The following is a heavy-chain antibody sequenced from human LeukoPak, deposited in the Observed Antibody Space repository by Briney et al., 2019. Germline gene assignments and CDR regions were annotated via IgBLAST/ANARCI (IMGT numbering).Heavy chain of an antibody. CDR1: GGSISSYY. CDR2: IYYSGST. D-gene: IGHD2-2*01. CDR3: ARTATPAAGLAFDI. J-gene: IGHJ3*02. Sequence: SETLSLTCTVSGGSISSYYWSWIRQPPGKGLEWIGYIYYSGSTNYNPSLKSRVTISVDRSKNQFSLKLSSVTAADTAVYYCARTATPAAGLAFDIWGQGTMVTVSS. V-gene: IGHV4-59*12.